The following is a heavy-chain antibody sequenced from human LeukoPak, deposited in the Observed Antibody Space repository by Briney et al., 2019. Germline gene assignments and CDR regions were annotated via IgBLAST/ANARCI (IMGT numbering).Heavy chain of an antibody. J-gene: IGHJ3*02. CDR2: INPISGDT. V-gene: IGHV1-2*02. Sequence: ASVKVSCKASGYTFIDSFMHWVRQAPGQGPEWMGWINPISGDTNYAQKFQGRLTLTRDTSISTAYMELTRLRSDDTAVYYCASSLSIAVAGDDAFDIWGQGTMVTVSS. D-gene: IGHD6-19*01. CDR1: GYTFIDSF. CDR3: ASSLSIAVAGDDAFDI.